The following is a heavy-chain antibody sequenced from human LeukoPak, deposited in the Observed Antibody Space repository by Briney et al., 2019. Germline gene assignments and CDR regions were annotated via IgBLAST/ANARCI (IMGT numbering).Heavy chain of an antibody. D-gene: IGHD5-12*01. J-gene: IGHJ4*02. CDR2: IYPGDSDT. CDR3: ARHISGYDPGDY. V-gene: IGHV5-51*01. Sequence: RQMPGKGLEWMGIIYPGDSDTRYSPSFQGQVTISADKSISTAYLQWSSLKASDTAMYYCARHISGYDPGDYWGQGTLVTVSS.